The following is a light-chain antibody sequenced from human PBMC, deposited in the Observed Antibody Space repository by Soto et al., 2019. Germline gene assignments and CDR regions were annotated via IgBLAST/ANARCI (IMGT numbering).Light chain of an antibody. Sequence: EIVFTQSPATLSLSPGERATLSCRASQSVSTYLAWYQQKPGQPPRLLIFGASNRATGIPARFSGSGSGTDFTLTISNLEPEDFAVYYCQQHSGWYTFGQGTKLEIK. CDR2: GAS. CDR1: QSVSTY. CDR3: QQHSGWYT. V-gene: IGKV3-11*01. J-gene: IGKJ2*01.